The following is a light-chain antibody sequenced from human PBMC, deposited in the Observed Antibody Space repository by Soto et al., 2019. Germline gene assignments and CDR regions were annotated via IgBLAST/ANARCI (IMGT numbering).Light chain of an antibody. Sequence: DIQMTQSPSTLSASVGDRVTITCRASQSISSWLAWYQQKPGKAPNLLIYKASSLESGVPSRFSGSGSGTAFTLTISSLQPDDFATYYCQQYNSYPLTFGGRTKVEIK. J-gene: IGKJ4*01. CDR3: QQYNSYPLT. CDR1: QSISSW. CDR2: KAS. V-gene: IGKV1-5*03.